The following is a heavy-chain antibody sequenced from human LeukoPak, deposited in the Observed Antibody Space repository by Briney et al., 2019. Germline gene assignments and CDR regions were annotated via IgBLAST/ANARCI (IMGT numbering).Heavy chain of an antibody. J-gene: IGHJ4*02. CDR2: IYYSGST. V-gene: IGHV4-39*01. D-gene: IGHD1-20*01. CDR1: GGSISSSSYY. Sequence: SETLSLTCTVSGGSISSSSYYWGWIRQPPGKGLEWIGSIYYSGSTYYNPSLKSRVTISVDTSKNQFSLKLSSVTAADTAVYYCARSEYNWNDHADYYFDYWGQGTLVTVSS. CDR3: ARSEYNWNDHADYYFDY.